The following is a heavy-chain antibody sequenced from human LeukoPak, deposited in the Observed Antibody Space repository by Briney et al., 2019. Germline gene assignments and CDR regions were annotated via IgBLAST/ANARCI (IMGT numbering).Heavy chain of an antibody. Sequence: SETLSLTCTVSGGSINSYYWSWIRQTPGKRLERIGYMYYSGSTNYNPSLKSRVTISLDTSRNQVSLKLGSVTPADTAVYYCASMVDFSAFEIWGQGTMVTVSS. CDR3: ASMVDFSAFEI. V-gene: IGHV4-59*01. J-gene: IGHJ3*02. CDR1: GGSINSYY. CDR2: MYYSGST. D-gene: IGHD2-15*01.